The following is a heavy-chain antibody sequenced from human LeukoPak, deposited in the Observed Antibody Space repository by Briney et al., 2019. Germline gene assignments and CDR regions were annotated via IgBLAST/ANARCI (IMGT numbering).Heavy chain of an antibody. J-gene: IGHJ4*02. CDR2: ITNDGGRK. V-gene: IGHV3-30-3*01. Sequence: SGGSLRLSCAASGFTFSNYAIHWVRQAPGKGLEWVTVITNDGGRKYYADSVKGRFTVSRDNSKNTLYLQMNSLRAEDTAVYYCAKVGSSDSSGYQRYSWYFDYWGQGTLVTVSS. CDR1: GFTFSNYA. CDR3: AKVGSSDSSGYQRYSWYFDY. D-gene: IGHD3-22*01.